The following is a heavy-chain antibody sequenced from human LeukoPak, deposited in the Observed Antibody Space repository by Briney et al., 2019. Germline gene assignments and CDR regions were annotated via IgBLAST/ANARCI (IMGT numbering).Heavy chain of an antibody. CDR2: ISYDGSNK. Sequence: PGGSLRLSCAASGFTFSSYAMHWVRQAPGKGLEGVAVISYDGSNKYYSDSVKGRFTISRDNSKNTLYLQMNSLRAEDTAVYYCARDMVTLYYYYYGMDVWGQGTTLTVSS. CDR3: ARDMVTLYYYYYGMDV. D-gene: IGHD4-23*01. J-gene: IGHJ6*02. CDR1: GFTFSSYA. V-gene: IGHV3-30-3*01.